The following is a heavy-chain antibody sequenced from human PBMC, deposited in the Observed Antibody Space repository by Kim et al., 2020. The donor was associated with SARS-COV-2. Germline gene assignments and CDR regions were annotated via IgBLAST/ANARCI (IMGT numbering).Heavy chain of an antibody. CDR3: ARGYSSTVGF. Sequence: SDIYYADSVKGRFTISRDNAKNSLVLQMNSLRAEDTAVYYCARGYSSTVGFWGQGTLVTVSS. D-gene: IGHD6-13*01. V-gene: IGHV3-21*01. CDR2: SDI. J-gene: IGHJ4*02.